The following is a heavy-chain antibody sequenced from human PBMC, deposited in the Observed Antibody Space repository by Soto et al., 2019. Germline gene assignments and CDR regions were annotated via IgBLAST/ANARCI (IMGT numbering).Heavy chain of an antibody. J-gene: IGHJ6*02. Sequence: SETLSLTCTVSGGSIRTSNDYWGWIRQPPGKGLEWIGTIYYSGNTYYNPSLKSRVTISVDTSKNQFSLKLNSVTAADTAVYYCARRATTSGCGVDVWGQGTTVTVSS. CDR3: ARRATTSGCGVDV. CDR2: IYYSGNT. D-gene: IGHD4-17*01. V-gene: IGHV4-39*01. CDR1: GGSIRTSNDY.